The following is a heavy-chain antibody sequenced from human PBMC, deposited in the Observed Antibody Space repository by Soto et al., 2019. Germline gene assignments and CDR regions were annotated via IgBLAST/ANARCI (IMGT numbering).Heavy chain of an antibody. CDR1: GDSITSSSYY. CDR3: ARSTIAPRLFMYPFDS. V-gene: IGHV4-39*01. D-gene: IGHD6-6*01. J-gene: IGHJ4*02. Sequence: QLQLQESGPGLVKPSETLSLTCTVSGDSITSSSYYWGWIRQPPGKGLECIGNIYYDGNTYYNPSLKSRVPISLDTSKNLFSLRLNSVTAADTAVYYCARSTIAPRLFMYPFDSWGQGTLVTVSS. CDR2: IYYDGNT.